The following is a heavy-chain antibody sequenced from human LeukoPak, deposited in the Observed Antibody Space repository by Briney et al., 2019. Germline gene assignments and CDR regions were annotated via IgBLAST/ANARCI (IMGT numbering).Heavy chain of an antibody. CDR2: IYYRSTWLN. J-gene: IGHJ4*02. Sequence: SQTLSLTRAISGDTVSSNTAAYNWLRLSPSRGLEWLGRIYYRSTWLNDYAPSVRGRITVSPDTSKNRFSLQLNSVTPEDTAVYYCARDRLGMGFWGQGTPVIVSS. D-gene: IGHD7-27*01. V-gene: IGHV6-1*01. CDR1: GDTVSSNTAA. CDR3: ARDRLGMGF.